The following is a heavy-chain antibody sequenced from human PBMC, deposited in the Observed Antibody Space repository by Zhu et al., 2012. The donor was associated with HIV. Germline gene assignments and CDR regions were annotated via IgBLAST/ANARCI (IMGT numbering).Heavy chain of an antibody. V-gene: IGHV4-61*01. J-gene: IGHJ4*02. CDR2: VYYSGDT. D-gene: IGHD2-15*01. CDR1: GSSVTSGSYY. Sequence: QVQLQESGPGLVKPSETLSLTCIVSGSSVTSGSYYWTWIRQPPGKGLEWIGYVYYSGDTNYNSSLKSRVSISLDTSKNQFSLKLNSVTAADTAVYYCAREQTDYCSSGNCGVGFDYWGQGTLISVSS. CDR3: AREQTDYCSSGNCGVGFDY.